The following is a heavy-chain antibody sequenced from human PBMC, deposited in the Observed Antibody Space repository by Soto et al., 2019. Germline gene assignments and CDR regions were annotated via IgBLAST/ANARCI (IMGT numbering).Heavy chain of an antibody. CDR2: IIPIIGII. CDR3: AGDPDSHYNDSHASSYP. J-gene: IGHJ5*02. CDR1: GGTFSTYT. Sequence: QVQLVQSGAEVKKPGSSVKVSCKASGGTFSTYTITWVRQAPGQGLEWMGRIIPIIGIINYAQKFQGRVPITADKFTGTAYRELTRLRSDDTAVYYCAGDPDSHYNDSHASSYPWGQGTLVTVSS. D-gene: IGHD3-22*01. V-gene: IGHV1-69*08.